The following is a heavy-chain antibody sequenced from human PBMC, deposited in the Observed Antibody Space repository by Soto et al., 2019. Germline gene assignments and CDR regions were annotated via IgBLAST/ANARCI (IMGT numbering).Heavy chain of an antibody. CDR3: ATESGSTYGYFDH. CDR2: ISNSGST. Sequence: SETLSLTCTVSGGSVTSDEDYWTWIRQSPGKGLEWIGYISNSGSTGYNPSLKTRLSMSVDRSKNQFTLRLTSVTAADTAVYFCATESGSTYGYFDHWGQGTQVTVPS. J-gene: IGHJ4*02. CDR1: GGSVTSDEDY. V-gene: IGHV4-30-4*01. D-gene: IGHD5-18*01.